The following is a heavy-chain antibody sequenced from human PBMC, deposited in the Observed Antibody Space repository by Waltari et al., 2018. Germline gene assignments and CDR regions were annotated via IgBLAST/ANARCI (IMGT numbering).Heavy chain of an antibody. D-gene: IGHD3-9*01. V-gene: IGHV3-74*03. CDR1: GFSFSFHW. Sequence: QLVESGGGLVQPGGSLRLSCAASGFSFSFHWMHWVRQAPGKGLVWVSRINSDGSIRQYADSVRGRFTSSRDNTKNTLYLQMNSLRTEDTAFYYCTRDFDAPGGYWGQGTLVTVSS. CDR3: TRDFDAPGGY. J-gene: IGHJ4*02. CDR2: INSDGSIR.